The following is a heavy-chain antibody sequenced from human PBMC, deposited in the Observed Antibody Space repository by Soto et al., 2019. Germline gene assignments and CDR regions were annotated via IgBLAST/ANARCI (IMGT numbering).Heavy chain of an antibody. CDR2: ISGSSSNI. Sequence: QVQLVESGGALVKTRGSLRLSCVASGFSFSDYYISWVRQAPGKGLEWISYISGSSSNIYYADSVKGRFTISRDNAENSVFLQMDNLRAEGTARYYCAKMTSTGWYDPVFHWGQGTLVTVSS. CDR1: GFSFSDYY. J-gene: IGHJ4*02. V-gene: IGHV3-11*01. D-gene: IGHD6-19*01. CDR3: AKMTSTGWYDPVFH.